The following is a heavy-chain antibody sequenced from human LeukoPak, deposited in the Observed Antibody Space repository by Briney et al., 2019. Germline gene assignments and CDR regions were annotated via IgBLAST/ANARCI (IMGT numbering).Heavy chain of an antibody. CDR1: GFTFTSYV. Sequence: GGSLRLSCAASGFTFTSYVMHWVRQAPGKGLEWVAVISYDGSNKYYADSVKGRFTISRDNSKNTLYLQMNSLRAEDTAVYYCARDRGITMVRGALDYWGQGTLVTVSS. CDR2: ISYDGSNK. D-gene: IGHD3-10*01. CDR3: ARDRGITMVRGALDY. J-gene: IGHJ4*02. V-gene: IGHV3-30-3*01.